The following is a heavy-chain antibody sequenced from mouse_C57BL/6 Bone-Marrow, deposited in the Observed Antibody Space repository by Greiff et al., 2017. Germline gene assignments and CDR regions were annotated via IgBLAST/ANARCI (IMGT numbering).Heavy chain of an antibody. V-gene: IGHV3-8*01. CDR3: ARLIDYEYDEDAMDY. J-gene: IGHJ4*01. D-gene: IGHD2-4*01. Sequence: EVQLKESGPGLAKPSQPLSLTCSVTGYSITSDYWNWIRKFPGNKLEYMGYISYSGSTYYNPYLKSRISITRDTSKNQYYLQLNSVTTEDTATYYCARLIDYEYDEDAMDYGGQGTSVTVTS. CDR1: GYSITSDY. CDR2: ISYSGST.